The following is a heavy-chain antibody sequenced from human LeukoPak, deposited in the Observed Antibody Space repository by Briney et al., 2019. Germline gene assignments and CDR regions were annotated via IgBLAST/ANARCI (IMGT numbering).Heavy chain of an antibody. J-gene: IGHJ6*04. CDR1: GGSISSGSYY. Sequence: SETLSLTCTVSGGSISSGSYYWSWIRQPAGKGLEWIGRIYTSGSTNYNPSLKSRVTISVDTSKNPFSLKLSSVTAADTAVYYCARDPLRYFDWLGMDVWGKGTTVTVSS. CDR3: ARDPLRYFDWLGMDV. V-gene: IGHV4-61*02. CDR2: IYTSGST. D-gene: IGHD3-9*01.